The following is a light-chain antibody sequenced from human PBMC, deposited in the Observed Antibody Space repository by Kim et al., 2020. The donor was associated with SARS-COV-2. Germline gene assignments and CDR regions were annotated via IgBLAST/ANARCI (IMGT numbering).Light chain of an antibody. CDR1: QSIDGY. V-gene: IGKV1-39*01. CDR3: QQSYSTPYT. J-gene: IGKJ2*01. CDR2: AAS. Sequence: SASFGDRVTITWRASQSIDGYLKWYQQKPGKAPQPLIYAASNLESGVPSGFSGSGSGRDFTLTITSLQAEDCATFFCQQSYSTPYTFGRGTKLEI.